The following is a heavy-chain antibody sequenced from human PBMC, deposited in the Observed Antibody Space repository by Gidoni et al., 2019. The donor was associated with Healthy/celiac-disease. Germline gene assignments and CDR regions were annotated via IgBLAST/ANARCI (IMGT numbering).Heavy chain of an antibody. CDR2: IYYSGST. V-gene: IGHV4-39*01. CDR3: ARQVITIFGVVSPTNCFDS. J-gene: IGHJ5*01. D-gene: IGHD3-3*01. Sequence: LEWIGSIYYSGSTYYNPSLKSRVTISVDTSKNHFSLKLSSLTAADTALYYFARQVITIFGVVSPTNCFDSCGLGTLVTVSS.